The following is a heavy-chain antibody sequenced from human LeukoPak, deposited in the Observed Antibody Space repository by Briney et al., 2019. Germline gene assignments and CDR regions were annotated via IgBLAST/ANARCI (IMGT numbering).Heavy chain of an antibody. CDR1: GGSISSYY. J-gene: IGHJ4*02. CDR3: ARTMVRGVIAPFDY. Sequence: PSETLSLTCTVSGGSISSYYWSWIRQPLGKGLEWIGYIYYSGSTNYNPSLKSRVTMSVDTSKNQFSLKLSSVTAADTAVYYCARTMVRGVIAPFDYWGQGTLVTVSS. D-gene: IGHD3-10*01. CDR2: IYYSGST. V-gene: IGHV4-59*01.